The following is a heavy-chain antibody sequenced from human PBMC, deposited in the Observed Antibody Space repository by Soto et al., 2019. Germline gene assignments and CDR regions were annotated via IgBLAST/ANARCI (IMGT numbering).Heavy chain of an antibody. CDR3: AREGGSYDSGGYLIRGAFDI. CDR1: GDSISRIDYY. J-gene: IGHJ3*02. V-gene: IGHV4-31*03. Sequence: SETLSLTCSVSGDSISRIDYYWTWIRQHPEKGLEWIGNIYFRGNTYYSPSLESRLTISVDTSKNQFSLKLTSVTAADTAVYYYAREGGSYDSGGYLIRGAFDIWGHGTMVTVSS. D-gene: IGHD3-22*01. CDR2: IYFRGNT.